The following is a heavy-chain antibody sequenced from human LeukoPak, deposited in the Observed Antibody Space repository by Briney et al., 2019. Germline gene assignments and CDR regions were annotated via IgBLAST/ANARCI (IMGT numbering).Heavy chain of an antibody. Sequence: GGSLRLSCVASGFTFSNYWMNWVRQAPGKGLEWVGSIEDDGSETYHVDSVKGRFTIDRDNTKNSLRLQMNSLRLEDTAVYYCARALLLPIVTALNEHAFDLWRQGTIVTVPS. J-gene: IGHJ3*01. CDR3: ARALLLPIVTALNEHAFDL. CDR1: GFTFSNYW. D-gene: IGHD2-21*02. V-gene: IGHV3-7*01. CDR2: IEDDGSET.